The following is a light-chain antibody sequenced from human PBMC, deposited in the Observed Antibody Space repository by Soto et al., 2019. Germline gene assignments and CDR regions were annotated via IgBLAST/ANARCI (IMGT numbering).Light chain of an antibody. CDR2: EVS. CDR3: ASYTSSSTSVI. V-gene: IGLV2-14*01. Sequence: QSALTQPPSASGSPGQSVTISCTGTSSDVGGHNYVSWYQQHPDKAPKLIIYEVSNRPSGISSRFSGSKSGNTASLTISGLQAEDEADYYCASYTSSSTSVIFGRGTKLTVL. J-gene: IGLJ2*01. CDR1: SSDVGGHNY.